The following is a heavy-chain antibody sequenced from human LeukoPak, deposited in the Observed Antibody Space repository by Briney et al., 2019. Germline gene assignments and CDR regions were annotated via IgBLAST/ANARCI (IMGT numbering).Heavy chain of an antibody. CDR3: AREDTALVIAY. CDR1: GFTFSSYG. Sequence: PGRSLRLSCAASGFTFSSYGMHWVRQAPGKGLEWVAIMWYDGSNKYYTDSVKGRFIISRDNSKNTLYLQMNSLRVEDTAVYYCAREDTALVIAYWGQGTLVTVSS. J-gene: IGHJ4*02. D-gene: IGHD5-18*01. V-gene: IGHV3-33*01. CDR2: MWYDGSNK.